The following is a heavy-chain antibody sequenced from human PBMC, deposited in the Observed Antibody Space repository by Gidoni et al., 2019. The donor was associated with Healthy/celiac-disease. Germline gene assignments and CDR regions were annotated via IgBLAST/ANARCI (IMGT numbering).Heavy chain of an antibody. CDR2: ISYDGSNK. CDR1: GCTFSRYA. J-gene: IGHJ6*02. CDR3: AREGGIFGEFVEYTGGYGMDV. Sequence: QVQLVESGGGVVQPGRSLRLSCAASGCTFSRYAMHWARQAPGKGLEWVAVISYDGSNKYYADSVKGRFTISRDNSKNTLYLQMNSLRAEDTAVYYCAREGGIFGEFVEYTGGYGMDVWGQGTTVTVSS. D-gene: IGHD3-10*02. V-gene: IGHV3-30-3*01.